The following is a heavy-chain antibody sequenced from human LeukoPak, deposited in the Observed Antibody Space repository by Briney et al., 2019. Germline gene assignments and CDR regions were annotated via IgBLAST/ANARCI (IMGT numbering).Heavy chain of an antibody. CDR2: ISSSGSTI. D-gene: IGHD1-26*01. Sequence: QSGGSLRLSCAASGFTFSSYEMNWVRQAPGKGLEWVSYISSSGSTIYYADSVKGRFTISRDNAKNSLYLQMNSLRAEDTALYYCAKDLYSGNIGPFDYWGQGTLVTVSS. CDR3: AKDLYSGNIGPFDY. CDR1: GFTFSSYE. V-gene: IGHV3-48*03. J-gene: IGHJ4*02.